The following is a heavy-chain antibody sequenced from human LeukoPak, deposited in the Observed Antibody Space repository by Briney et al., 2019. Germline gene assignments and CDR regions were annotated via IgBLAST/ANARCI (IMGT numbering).Heavy chain of an antibody. CDR3: AKDWMSSSGYFLFDY. J-gene: IGHJ4*02. CDR2: ISASGGST. Sequence: GGSLRLSCAASGFTFSSSAMSWVRQVPGKGLEWVSGISASGGSTYYADSVRGRFTISRDNSKSTLYVQMNSLRAEDTAVYYCAKDWMSSSGYFLFDYWGQGTLVTVSS. CDR1: GFTFSSSA. D-gene: IGHD3-22*01. V-gene: IGHV3-23*01.